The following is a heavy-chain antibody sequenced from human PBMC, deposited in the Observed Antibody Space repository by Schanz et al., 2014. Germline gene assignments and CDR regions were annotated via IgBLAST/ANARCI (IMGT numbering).Heavy chain of an antibody. Sequence: QVQLVESGGGVVQPGRSLRLSCAASGFAFSVYGMHWVRQAPGKGPEWVALISNDGSIKYYADSVEGRFTISRDNSKNTLYLHMNTLRSEDTAVYYCAKDSTHIDIVLVPTAIDYWGQGTLVTVSS. CDR3: AKDSTHIDIVLVPTAIDY. CDR2: ISNDGSIK. D-gene: IGHD2-2*01. V-gene: IGHV3-30*19. CDR1: GFAFSVYG. J-gene: IGHJ4*02.